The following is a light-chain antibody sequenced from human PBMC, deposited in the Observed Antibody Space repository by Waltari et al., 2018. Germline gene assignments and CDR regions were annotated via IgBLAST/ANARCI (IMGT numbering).Light chain of an antibody. CDR2: EVS. V-gene: IGKV2D-29*01. CDR3: MQSIKLEYT. CDR1: QSLMHSDRKTY. Sequence: IFVTQTQLSLSVTPGQPASIPCNSSQSLMHSDRKTYLYWYLQKPGQPPQLLIYEVSNRVSGVPDRFSGSGSGTDFTLKISRVEAEDVGVYYCMQSIKLEYTFGQGTKLEIK. J-gene: IGKJ2*01.